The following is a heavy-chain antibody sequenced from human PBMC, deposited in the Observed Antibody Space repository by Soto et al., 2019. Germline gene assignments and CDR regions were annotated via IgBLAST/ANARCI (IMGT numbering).Heavy chain of an antibody. D-gene: IGHD3-22*01. Sequence: PGESLKISCKGSGYSFTSYWITWVRQKPGKGPEWMGRIDPSDSQTYYSPSFRGHVTISVTKSITTVFLQWSSLRASDTAMYYCARQIYDSDTGPNFQYYFDSWGQGTPVTVSS. V-gene: IGHV5-10-1*01. J-gene: IGHJ4*02. CDR2: IDPSDSQT. CDR1: GYSFTSYW. CDR3: ARQIYDSDTGPNFQYYFDS.